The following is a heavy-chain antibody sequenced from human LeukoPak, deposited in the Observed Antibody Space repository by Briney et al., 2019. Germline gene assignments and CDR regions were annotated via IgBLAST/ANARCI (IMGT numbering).Heavy chain of an antibody. D-gene: IGHD3-10*01. J-gene: IGHJ4*02. CDR1: GFTFSSYA. Sequence: GGSLRLSCAASGFTFSSYAMSWVRQAPGKGLEWVSDISGSGGSTYYADSVKGRFTISRDNSKNTLYLQMNSLRAEDTAVYYCAKYPRITMVRGVIFPDYWGQGTLVTVSS. CDR2: ISGSGGST. V-gene: IGHV3-23*01. CDR3: AKYPRITMVRGVIFPDY.